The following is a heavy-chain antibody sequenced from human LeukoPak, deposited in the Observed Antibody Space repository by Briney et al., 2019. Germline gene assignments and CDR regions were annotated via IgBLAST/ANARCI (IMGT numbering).Heavy chain of an antibody. Sequence: SETLSFTCAVYGGSFSGYYWSWIRQPPGKGLEWIGEINHSGSTNYNPSLKSRVTISADTSKNQFSLKLSSVTAADTAVYYCARGPRLWFGDRSWFDYWGQGTLVTVSS. V-gene: IGHV4-34*01. CDR2: INHSGST. CDR3: ARGPRLWFGDRSWFDY. D-gene: IGHD3-10*01. J-gene: IGHJ4*02. CDR1: GGSFSGYY.